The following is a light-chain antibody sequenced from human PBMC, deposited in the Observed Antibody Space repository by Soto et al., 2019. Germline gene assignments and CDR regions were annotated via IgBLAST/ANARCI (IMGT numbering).Light chain of an antibody. J-gene: IGKJ1*01. CDR2: AAS. CDR3: RQSEIRPKT. CDR1: QGISNF. V-gene: IGKV1-9*01. Sequence: TCRASQGISNFLAWYQQKPGKAPKLLIYAASTLQSGVPSRFSGSGSGTDFTHTLSTLHSVDLPSQLCRQSEIRPKTFSQRTEVDIK.